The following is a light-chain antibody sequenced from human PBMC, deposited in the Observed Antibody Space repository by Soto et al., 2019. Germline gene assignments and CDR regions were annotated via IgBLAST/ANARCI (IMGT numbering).Light chain of an antibody. CDR1: QSVSGY. Sequence: PGGRATLSCRASQSVSGYLAWYQQKPGQAPRLLIYGASNRATGIPDRFSGSGSGTDFTLTISRLEPEDFAVYYCQQYGSSGTFGQGTKV. CDR3: QQYGSSGT. V-gene: IGKV3-20*01. CDR2: GAS. J-gene: IGKJ1*01.